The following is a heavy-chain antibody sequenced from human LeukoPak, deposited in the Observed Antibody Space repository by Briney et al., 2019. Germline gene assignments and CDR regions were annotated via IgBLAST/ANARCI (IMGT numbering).Heavy chain of an antibody. CDR2: ILYSGSA. CDR1: GGSISSYS. CDR3: ARAGGIRGSALDLDY. Sequence: SETLSLTCTVSGGSISSYSWSWIRQPPGKGLEWIGYILYSGSAKYNPSLKSRVTISLDTSKNQFSLKLNSVTAADTAVYYCARAGGIRGSALDLDYWGQGTLVTVSS. J-gene: IGHJ4*02. D-gene: IGHD3-10*01. V-gene: IGHV4-59*01.